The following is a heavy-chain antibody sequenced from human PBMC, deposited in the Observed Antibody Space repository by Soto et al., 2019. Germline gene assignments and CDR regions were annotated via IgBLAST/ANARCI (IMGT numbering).Heavy chain of an antibody. CDR3: AREDYDSSGSYFDY. J-gene: IGHJ4*02. V-gene: IGHV4-59*01. CDR1: GGSISSYY. D-gene: IGHD3-22*01. CDR2: IYYSGST. Sequence: SETQSLTSHVSGGSISSYYWSWIRQPPGKGLEWIGYIYYSGSTNYNPSLKSRVTISVDTSKNQFSLKLSSVTAADPAVYYCAREDYDSSGSYFDYWGQGTLVTVSS.